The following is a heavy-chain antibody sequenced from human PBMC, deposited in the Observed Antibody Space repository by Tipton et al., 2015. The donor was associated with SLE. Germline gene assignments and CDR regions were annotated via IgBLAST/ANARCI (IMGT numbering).Heavy chain of an antibody. V-gene: IGHV4-59*11. J-gene: IGHJ5*02. Sequence: TLSLTCTVSGGSISSHYWSWIRQPPGKGLEWIGSIYYSGSTYYNPSLKSRVTISVDTSKNQFSLKLSSVTAADTAVYYCARGPGIAAARWFGPWGQGALVTVSS. D-gene: IGHD6-13*01. CDR1: GGSISSHY. CDR2: IYYSGST. CDR3: ARGPGIAAARWFGP.